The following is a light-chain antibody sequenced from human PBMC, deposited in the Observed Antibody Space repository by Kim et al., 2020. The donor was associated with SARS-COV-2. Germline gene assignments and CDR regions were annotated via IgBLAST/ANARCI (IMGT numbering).Light chain of an antibody. J-gene: IGLJ2*01. Sequence: ELTQPPSASGTPGQRVTISCSGSSSNIGSNYVYWYQQLPGTAPKLLIYRNNQRPSGVPDRFSGSKSGTSASLAISGLRSEDEADYYCAAWDDSLSGPIFGGGTKLTVL. CDR1: SSNIGSNY. CDR2: RNN. CDR3: AAWDDSLSGPI. V-gene: IGLV1-47*01.